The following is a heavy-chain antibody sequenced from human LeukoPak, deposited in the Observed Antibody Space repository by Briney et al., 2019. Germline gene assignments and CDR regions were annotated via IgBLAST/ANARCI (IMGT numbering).Heavy chain of an antibody. CDR2: INHLGYT. Sequence: SETLSLTCAVYGGSFSGYYWTWVRQPPGKGLEWIGEINHLGYTNYNPSLKSRVITSVDTSNNQFSLKLSSVTAADTAVYYCARPMVRGAPHKYWHFDIWGRGTMVTVSS. V-gene: IGHV4-34*01. CDR1: GGSFSGYY. J-gene: IGHJ2*01. CDR3: ARPMVRGAPHKYWHFDI. D-gene: IGHD3-10*01.